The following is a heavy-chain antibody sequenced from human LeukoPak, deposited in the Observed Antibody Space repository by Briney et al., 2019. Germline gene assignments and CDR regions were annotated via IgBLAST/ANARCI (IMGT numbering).Heavy chain of an antibody. V-gene: IGHV3-30*03. CDR3: VAPSTVPSNWETLEY. CDR1: GLSFGTYG. D-gene: IGHD7-27*01. J-gene: IGHJ4*01. Sequence: GGSLRLSCVASGLSFGTYGMHWVRQFPGKGLEWVALISHDGSDDYYGDSVKGRFTISRDNSQNTLYLQMNSLGPEDTALYYCVAPSTVPSNWETLEYWGHGTLVTVSS. CDR2: ISHDGSDD.